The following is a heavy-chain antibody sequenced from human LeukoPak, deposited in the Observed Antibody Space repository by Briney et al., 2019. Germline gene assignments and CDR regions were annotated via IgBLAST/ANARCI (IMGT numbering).Heavy chain of an antibody. J-gene: IGHJ6*02. D-gene: IGHD5-12*01. CDR2: IYYSGST. CDR3: ARQAVDERYSGYDYISGYYYYGMDV. Sequence: SETLSLTCTVSGGSISSYYWSWIRQPPGKGLEWIGYIYYSGSTNYNPSLRSRVTISVNTSKNQFSLKLSSVTAADTAVYYCARQAVDERYSGYDYISGYYYYGMDVWGQGTTVTVPS. CDR1: GGSISSYY. V-gene: IGHV4-59*01.